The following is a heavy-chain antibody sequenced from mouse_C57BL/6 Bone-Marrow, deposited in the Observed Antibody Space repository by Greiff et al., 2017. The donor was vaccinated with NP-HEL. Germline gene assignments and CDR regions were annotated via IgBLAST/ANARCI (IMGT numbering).Heavy chain of an antibody. D-gene: IGHD2-3*01. CDR1: GYSITSGYY. V-gene: IGHV3-6*01. Sequence: VQLKESGPGLVKPSQSLSLTCSVTGYSITSGYYWNWIRQFPGNKLEWMGYISYDGSNNYNPSLKNRISITRDTSKNQFFLKLNSVTTEDTATYYCARRTDGYLLRDYWGQGTSVTVSS. J-gene: IGHJ4*01. CDR2: ISYDGSN. CDR3: ARRTDGYLLRDY.